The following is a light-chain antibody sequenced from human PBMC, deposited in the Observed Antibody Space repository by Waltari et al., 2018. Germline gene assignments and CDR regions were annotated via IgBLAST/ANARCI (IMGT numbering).Light chain of an antibody. Sequence: QSALTQPASVSGSPGQSITISCTGTSRDVGFYNYVSWYQRHPGKAPKLIIYDVSERPSGVSGRFSGSKSGNTASLTISGLQAEDEADYYCNSYTGISSWVFGGGTKLAVL. V-gene: IGLV2-14*01. CDR1: SRDVGFYNY. CDR2: DVS. J-gene: IGLJ3*02. CDR3: NSYTGISSWV.